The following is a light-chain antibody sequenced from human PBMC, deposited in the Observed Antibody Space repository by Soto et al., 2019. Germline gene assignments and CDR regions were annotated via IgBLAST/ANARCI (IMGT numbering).Light chain of an antibody. CDR2: DNN. J-gene: IGLJ2*01. V-gene: IGLV1-51*01. CDR1: SSNIGNNY. CDR3: GTWDSSLSGVV. Sequence: SVLTQPPSVSAAPGQKVTISCSGSSSNIGNNYVSWYQHVPGTAPKLLIYDNNNRPSGIPDRFSGSKSGTSATLDITGLQTGDEADYYCGTWDSSLSGVVFGGGTKLTVL.